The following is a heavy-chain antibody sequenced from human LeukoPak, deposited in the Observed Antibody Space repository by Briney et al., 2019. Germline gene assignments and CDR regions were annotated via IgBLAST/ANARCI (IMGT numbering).Heavy chain of an antibody. J-gene: IGHJ4*02. V-gene: IGHV3-64D*09. CDR2: ISSNGGST. CDR3: VKDYDSSGYYSSCDY. Sequence: GGSLRLSCSASGFTFSNYAMHWVRQAPGKGLEYVSAISSNGGSTYYADSLKGRFTISRDNSKNTLYLQMSSLRAEDTAVYYCVKDYDSSGYYSSCDYWGQGTLFTVSS. CDR1: GFTFSNYA. D-gene: IGHD3-22*01.